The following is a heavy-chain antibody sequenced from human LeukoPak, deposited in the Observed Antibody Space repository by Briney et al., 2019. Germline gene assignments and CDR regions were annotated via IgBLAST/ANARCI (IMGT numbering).Heavy chain of an antibody. CDR1: GFTFSSYA. CDR2: ISYDGSNK. J-gene: IGHJ5*02. CDR3: ARDGGSGSYFPYNWFDP. V-gene: IGHV3-30-3*01. Sequence: GGSLRLSCAASGFTFSSYAMHWVRQAPGKELEWVAVISYDGSNKYYADSVKGRFTISRDNSKNTLYLQMNSLRAEDTAVYYCARDGGSGSYFPYNWFDPWGQGTLVTVSS. D-gene: IGHD1-26*01.